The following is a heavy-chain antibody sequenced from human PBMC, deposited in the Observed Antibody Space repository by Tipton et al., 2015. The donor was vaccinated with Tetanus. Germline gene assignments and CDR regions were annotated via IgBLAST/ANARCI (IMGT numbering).Heavy chain of an antibody. D-gene: IGHD7-27*01. CDR3: ARRLGPYTGDQIWHFDL. Sequence: QLVQSGAEVKKPGESLKISCKGSGYSFASFWVGWVRQMPGKGLEWMGIIYPGDSDTRYSPSFRGQVTISADKSMSTAYLQWSSLQASDTAMYYCARRLGPYTGDQIWHFDLWGRGTLVTVSS. CDR1: GYSFASFW. J-gene: IGHJ2*01. CDR2: IYPGDSDT. V-gene: IGHV5-51*01.